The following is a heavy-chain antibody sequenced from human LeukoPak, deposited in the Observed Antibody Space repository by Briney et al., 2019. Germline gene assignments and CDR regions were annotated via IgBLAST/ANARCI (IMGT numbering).Heavy chain of an antibody. CDR1: GYTFTAYY. Sequence: ASVKVSCKASGYTFTAYYMHWLRQAPGQGLEWMGWINPNSGGTKYAQKFQGRVTMTRDTSISTAYMEVSRLRSDDTAVYYCATNPAATRGFDNWGQGPLVTVSS. D-gene: IGHD2-2*01. V-gene: IGHV1-2*02. J-gene: IGHJ4*02. CDR2: INPNSGGT. CDR3: ATNPAATRGFDN.